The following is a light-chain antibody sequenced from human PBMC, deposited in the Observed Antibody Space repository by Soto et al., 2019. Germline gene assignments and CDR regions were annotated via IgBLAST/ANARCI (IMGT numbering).Light chain of an antibody. CDR3: QQDNNWPPGT. Sequence: EIVMTQSPATLSVSPGERATLSCRASQSVSSNLAWYQQKPGQAPRLLIYGASTRATSIPARFSGSGYGTEFTLTISSLKSEDFAVYYCQQDNNWPPGTFGQGTKLEIK. CDR1: QSVSSN. V-gene: IGKV3-15*01. J-gene: IGKJ2*02. CDR2: GAS.